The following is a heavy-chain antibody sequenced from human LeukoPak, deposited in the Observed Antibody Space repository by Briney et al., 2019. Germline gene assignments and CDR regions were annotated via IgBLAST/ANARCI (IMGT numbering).Heavy chain of an antibody. V-gene: IGHV4-34*01. CDR1: GGSFSGYY. Sequence: PSETLSLTCAVYGGSFSGYYWSWIRQPPGKGLEWIGEINHSGSTNYNPSLKSRVTISVDTSKNQFSLKLSSVTAADTAVYYCARDPRGRGGPLYYYGMDVWGQGTTVTVS. CDR3: ARDPRGRGGPLYYYGMDV. CDR2: INHSGST. D-gene: IGHD3-10*01. J-gene: IGHJ6*02.